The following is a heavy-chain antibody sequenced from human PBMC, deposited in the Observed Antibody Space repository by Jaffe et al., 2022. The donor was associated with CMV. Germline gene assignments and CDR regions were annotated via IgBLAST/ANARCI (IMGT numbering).Heavy chain of an antibody. CDR2: IYPGDSDT. CDR1: GYSFTSYW. D-gene: IGHD2-15*01. V-gene: IGHV5-51*01. Sequence: EVQLVQSGAEVKKPGESLKISCKGSGYSFTSYWIGWVRQMPGKGLEWMGIIYPGDSDTRYSPSFQGQVTISADKSISTAYLQWSSLKASDTAMYYCARVVGYCSGGSCYSSWFDPWGQGTLVTVSS. CDR3: ARVVGYCSGGSCYSSWFDP. J-gene: IGHJ5*02.